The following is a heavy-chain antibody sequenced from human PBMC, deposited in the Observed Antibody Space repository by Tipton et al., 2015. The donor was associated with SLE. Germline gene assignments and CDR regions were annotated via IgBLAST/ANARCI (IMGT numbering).Heavy chain of an antibody. V-gene: IGHV3-9*01. CDR1: GFTFDDYA. Sequence: SLRLSCAASGFTFDDYAMHWVRQAPGKGLEWVSGICWNSGSIGYADSVKGRFTISRDNAKNSLYLQMNSLRAEDTALYYCAKDTGITIAPGAFDIWGQGTMVTVSS. J-gene: IGHJ3*02. CDR3: AKDTGITIAPGAFDI. CDR2: ICWNSGSI. D-gene: IGHD3-3*01.